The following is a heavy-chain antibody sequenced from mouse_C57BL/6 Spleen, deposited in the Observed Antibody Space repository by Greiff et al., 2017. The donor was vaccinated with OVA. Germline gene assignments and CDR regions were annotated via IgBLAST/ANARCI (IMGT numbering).Heavy chain of an antibody. J-gene: IGHJ3*01. CDR3: TRGYYGNYWFAY. CDR1: GYTFTDYE. D-gene: IGHD2-1*01. Sequence: QVQLKESGAELVRPGASVTLSCKASGYTFTDYEMHWVKQTPVHGLEWIGAIDPETGGTAYNQKFKGKAILTADKSSSTAYMELRSLTSEDSAVYYCTRGYYGNYWFAYWGQGTLVTVSA. V-gene: IGHV1-15*01. CDR2: IDPETGGT.